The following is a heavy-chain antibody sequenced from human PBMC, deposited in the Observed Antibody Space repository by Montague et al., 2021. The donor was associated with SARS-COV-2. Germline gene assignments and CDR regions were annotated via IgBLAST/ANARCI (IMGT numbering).Heavy chain of an antibody. CDR1: GGSISNSNW. J-gene: IGHJ4*02. CDR2: IMHSGST. D-gene: IGHD3-3*01. Sequence: SETLSLTCAVSGGSISNSNWWTWVRQPPGRGLVWIVGIMHSGSTNYNSSLRSRVTISVDKSKNQFSLKLTSVTAADTAVYYCARDDGWSAYWGQGTLVTVSS. CDR3: ARDDGWSAY. V-gene: IGHV4-4*02.